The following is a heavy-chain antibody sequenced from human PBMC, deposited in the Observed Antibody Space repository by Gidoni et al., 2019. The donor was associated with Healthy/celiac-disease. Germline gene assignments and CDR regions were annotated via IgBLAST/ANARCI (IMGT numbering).Heavy chain of an antibody. CDR3: ARGSDIVVVVAALNDAFDI. J-gene: IGHJ3*02. V-gene: IGHV3-30-3*01. CDR1: SYA. Sequence: SYAMHWVRQAPGKGLEWVAVISYDGSNKYYADSVKSRFTISRDNSKNTLYLQMNSLRAEDTAVYYCARGSDIVVVVAALNDAFDIWGKGTMVTVSS. D-gene: IGHD2-15*01. CDR2: ISYDGSNK.